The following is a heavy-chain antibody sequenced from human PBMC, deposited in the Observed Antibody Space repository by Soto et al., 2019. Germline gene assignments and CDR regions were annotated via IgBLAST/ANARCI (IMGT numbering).Heavy chain of an antibody. CDR1: GFTFSSYS. J-gene: IGHJ4*02. Sequence: EVQLVESGGALVQPGGSLRLSCAASGFTFSSYSMNWVRQAPGKGLEWVSYISSSSSTVDYADSVKGRFAISRDNAKNSLFLQLNSLRDEDTAVYYCARDPAYSWGSIPFDYWGQGTLLTVS. V-gene: IGHV3-48*02. D-gene: IGHD2-8*02. CDR2: ISSSSSTV. CDR3: ARDPAYSWGSIPFDY.